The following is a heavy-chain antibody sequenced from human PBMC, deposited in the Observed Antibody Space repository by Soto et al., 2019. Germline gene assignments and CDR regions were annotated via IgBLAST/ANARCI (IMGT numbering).Heavy chain of an antibody. J-gene: IGHJ4*02. Sequence: PSETLSLTCTVSGGSISSSSYYWAWIRQPPGKGLEGIGSIYYSGSTYYNPSLKTRVTISVDTSKNQFSLNLRPVTAADTAVYYCARAEGGVGYCSSTSCHYFDYWGQGTLVTVSS. D-gene: IGHD2-2*01. V-gene: IGHV4-39*07. CDR3: ARAEGGVGYCSSTSCHYFDY. CDR2: IYYSGST. CDR1: GGSISSSSYY.